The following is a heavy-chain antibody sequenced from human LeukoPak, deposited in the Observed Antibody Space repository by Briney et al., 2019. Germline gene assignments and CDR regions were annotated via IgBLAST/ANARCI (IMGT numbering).Heavy chain of an antibody. CDR3: ATDLGGLGFGSNYFDY. Sequence: ASVKVSCKVSGYTLTELSMHWVRQAPGKGLEWMGGFDPEDGETIYAQKFQGRVTMTEDTSTDTAYMELSSLRSEDTAVYYCATDLGGLGFGSNYFDYWGQGTLVTVSS. J-gene: IGHJ4*02. CDR2: FDPEDGET. D-gene: IGHD1-26*01. CDR1: GYTLTELS. V-gene: IGHV1-24*01.